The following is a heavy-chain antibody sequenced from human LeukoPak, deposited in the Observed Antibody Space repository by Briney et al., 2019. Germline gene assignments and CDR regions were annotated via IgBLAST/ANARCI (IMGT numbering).Heavy chain of an antibody. D-gene: IGHD3-22*01. V-gene: IGHV3-15*01. CDR3: TTGFITVDGAFDI. Sequence: PGGSLILSCAASGFTFSNAWMSWVRQAPGKGLEWVGRIKSKTDGGTTDYAAPVKGRFTISRGDSKNTLYLQMNSLKTEDTAVYYCTTGFITVDGAFDIWGQGTMVTVSS. CDR1: GFTFSNAW. CDR2: IKSKTDGGTT. J-gene: IGHJ3*02.